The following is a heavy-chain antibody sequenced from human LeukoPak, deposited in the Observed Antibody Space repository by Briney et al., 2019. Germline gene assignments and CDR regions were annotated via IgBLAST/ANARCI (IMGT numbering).Heavy chain of an antibody. CDR2: ISGSGGST. CDR1: GITFSSYA. J-gene: IGHJ4*02. Sequence: PGGSLRLSCAASGITFSSYAMSWVRQAPGKGLEWVSAISGSGGSTYYADSVKGRFTISRDNSKNTLYLQMNSLRAEDTAVYYCAKDPYAEYYFDYWGQGTLVTVSS. CDR3: AKDPYAEYYFDY. V-gene: IGHV3-23*01. D-gene: IGHD2-2*01.